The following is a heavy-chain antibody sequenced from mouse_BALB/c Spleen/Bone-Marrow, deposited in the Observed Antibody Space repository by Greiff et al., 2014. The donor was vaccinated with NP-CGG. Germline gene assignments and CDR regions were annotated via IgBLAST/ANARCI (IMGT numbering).Heavy chain of an antibody. CDR2: IYPSDSYT. CDR3: TRAGNYGNYYAMDY. D-gene: IGHD2-1*01. J-gene: IGHJ4*01. Sequence: QVQLQQSGAELVRPGASVKLSCKASGCTFTSYWINWVKQRPGQGLEWIGNIYPSDSYTNYNQKFKDKATLTVDKSSSTAYMQLSSPTSEDSAVYFCTRAGNYGNYYAMDYWGQGTSVAVSS. CDR1: GCTFTSYW. V-gene: IGHV1-69*02.